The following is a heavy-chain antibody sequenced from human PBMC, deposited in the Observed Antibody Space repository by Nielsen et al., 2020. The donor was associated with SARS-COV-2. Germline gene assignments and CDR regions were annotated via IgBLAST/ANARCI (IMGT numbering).Heavy chain of an antibody. D-gene: IGHD3-3*01. CDR3: TRLSDKRVTIFGVIKTDY. Sequence: GESLKISCAASGFTFSSYSMNWVRQAPGKGLEWVGFIRSKAYGGTTEYAASVKGRFTISRDDSKSIAYLQMNSLKTEDTAMYYCTRLSDKRVTIFGVIKTDYWGQGTLVTVSS. CDR2: IRSKAYGGTT. V-gene: IGHV3-49*04. J-gene: IGHJ4*02. CDR1: GFTFSSYS.